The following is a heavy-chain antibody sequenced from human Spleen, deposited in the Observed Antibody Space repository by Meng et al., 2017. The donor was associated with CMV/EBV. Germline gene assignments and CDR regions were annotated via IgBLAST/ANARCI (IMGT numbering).Heavy chain of an antibody. V-gene: IGHV1-2*02. Sequence: ASVKVSCKASGYTFTGYYMHWVRQAPGQGLEWMGWINPNSGDTNSAQKFQGRVTMTRDSSISTGYLELSRLRSDDTAVYYCARTDSRNPYFDFWGQGTLVTVSS. CDR1: GYTFTGYY. D-gene: IGHD1-14*01. CDR3: ARTDSRNPYFDF. J-gene: IGHJ4*02. CDR2: INPNSGDT.